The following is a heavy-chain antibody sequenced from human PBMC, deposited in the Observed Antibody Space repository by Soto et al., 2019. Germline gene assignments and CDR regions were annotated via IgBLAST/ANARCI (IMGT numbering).Heavy chain of an antibody. Sequence: QVQLQESGPGLVKPSGTLSLTCAVSGGSISSSNWWSWVRQPPGKGLEWIGEIYHSGSTNYNPSLKSRVTLSVDKSKNQFSLKLSSVTAADTAVYYCARQPHIVAVTAPDYYYYGMDVWGQGTTVTVSS. CDR3: ARQPHIVAVTAPDYYYYGMDV. D-gene: IGHD2-21*02. J-gene: IGHJ6*02. V-gene: IGHV4-4*02. CDR2: IYHSGST. CDR1: GGSISSSNW.